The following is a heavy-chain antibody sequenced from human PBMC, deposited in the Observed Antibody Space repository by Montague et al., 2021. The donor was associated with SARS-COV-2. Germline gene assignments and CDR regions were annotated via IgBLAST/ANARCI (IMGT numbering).Heavy chain of an antibody. D-gene: IGHD3-16*01. Sequence: SETLSLTCSVLGASINAHHWSWLLRPPGTGLEWIASMKSSGSTNYKPSLKSRVTISVDTSKKQVSLKMISVTAADTAVYYCARDLGDRDGGFDYWGQGTLVTGSS. V-gene: IGHV4-59*11. J-gene: IGHJ4*02. CDR2: MKSSGST. CDR1: GASINAHH. CDR3: ARDLGDRDGGFDY.